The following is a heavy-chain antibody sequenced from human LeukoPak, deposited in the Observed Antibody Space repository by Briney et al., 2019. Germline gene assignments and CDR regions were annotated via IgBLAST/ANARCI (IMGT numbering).Heavy chain of an antibody. V-gene: IGHV3-23*01. J-gene: IGHJ4*02. CDR3: AKDTSQGSIVVAPAAPDY. CDR2: IGGSGSST. D-gene: IGHD2-2*01. CDR1: GFTFSSYA. Sequence: GGSLRLSCAASGFTFSSYAMHWVRQAPGKGLEWVSGIGGSGSSTYYADSVKGRFTISRDNSKNTLYLQMNSLRAEDTAVYYCAKDTSQGSIVVAPAAPDYWGQGTLVTVSS.